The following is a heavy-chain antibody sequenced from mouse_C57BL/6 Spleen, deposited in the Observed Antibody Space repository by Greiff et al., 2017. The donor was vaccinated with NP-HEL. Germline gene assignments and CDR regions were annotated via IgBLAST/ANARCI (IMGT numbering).Heavy chain of an antibody. CDR3: ATSITTAFDY. J-gene: IGHJ2*01. CDR2: IHPNSGST. CDR1: GYTFTSYW. D-gene: IGHD1-2*01. V-gene: IGHV1-64*01. Sequence: VQLQQPGAELVKPGASVKLSCKASGYTFTSYWMHWVKQRPGQGLEWIGMIHPNSGSTNYNEKFKSKATLTVDKSSSTAYMQLSSLTSEDSAVYYCATSITTAFDYWGQGTTLTVSS.